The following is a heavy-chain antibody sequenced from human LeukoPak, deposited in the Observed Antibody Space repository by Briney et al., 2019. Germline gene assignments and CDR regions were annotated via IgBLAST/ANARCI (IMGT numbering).Heavy chain of an antibody. J-gene: IGHJ4*02. Sequence: SQTLSLTRTVSGGSLSSGGYYLSWIRQHPGKGLEWIGYIYYSGSTYYNPSLKRRVTISVDTSKNQFSLKLSSVTAADTAVYYCASSGVYDILTGYPAGFFDYWGQGTLVTVSS. CDR1: GGSLSSGGYY. CDR3: ASSGVYDILTGYPAGFFDY. V-gene: IGHV4-31*03. D-gene: IGHD3-9*01. CDR2: IYYSGST.